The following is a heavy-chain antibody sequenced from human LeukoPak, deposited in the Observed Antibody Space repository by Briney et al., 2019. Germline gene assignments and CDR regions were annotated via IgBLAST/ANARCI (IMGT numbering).Heavy chain of an antibody. CDR1: GFTFSSYA. CDR2: ISGSGGST. D-gene: IGHD2-2*01. V-gene: IGHV3-23*01. CDR3: ANTRGLDYFDY. J-gene: IGHJ4*02. Sequence: GGSLRLSCAASGFTFSSYAMSWVRQAPGKGLEWVSAISGSGGSTYYADSVKGRFTMSRDNSKNTLYLQMNSLRAEDTAVYYCANTRGLDYFDYWGQGTLVTVSS.